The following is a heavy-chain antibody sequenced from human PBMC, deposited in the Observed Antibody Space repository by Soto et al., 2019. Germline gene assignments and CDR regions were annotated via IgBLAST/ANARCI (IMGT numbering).Heavy chain of an antibody. J-gene: IGHJ4*02. V-gene: IGHV2-5*02. Sequence: QITLKESGPTLVKPTQTLTLTCTFSGFSLSTSGVGVGWIRQPPGKALEWLALIYWDDDKRYSPSLKSRLTITKDTSKNQVVLTMTNMDPVDTATYYCAHSQVVLLWFGELWGGGYYFDYWGQGTLVTVSS. CDR1: GFSLSTSGVG. CDR2: IYWDDDK. CDR3: AHSQVVLLWFGELWGGGYYFDY. D-gene: IGHD3-10*01.